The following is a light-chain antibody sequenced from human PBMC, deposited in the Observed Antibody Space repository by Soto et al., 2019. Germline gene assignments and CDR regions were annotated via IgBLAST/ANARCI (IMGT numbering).Light chain of an antibody. V-gene: IGKV1-5*01. CDR3: QQYNSYSPRT. CDR2: DAS. CDR1: QSVSGW. J-gene: IGKJ1*01. Sequence: DIQMTQSPSTLSASVGDTVTVTCRASQSVSGWLAWYQQKPGKAPNLLIYDASTLENGVPSRFSGSASGTDFTLTISSLQPYDFATYYCQQYNSYSPRTFGQGTKVDI.